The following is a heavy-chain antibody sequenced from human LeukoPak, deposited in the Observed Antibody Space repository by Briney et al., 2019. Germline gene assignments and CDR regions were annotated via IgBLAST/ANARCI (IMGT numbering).Heavy chain of an antibody. D-gene: IGHD3-3*01. CDR2: ISYDGSNK. V-gene: IGHV3-30*18. CDR1: GFTFSSYG. CDR3: AKDAYRGAGYDFWSGYYDRYYYYGMDV. Sequence: GGSLRLSCAASGFTFSSYGMHWVRQAPGKGLEWVAVISYDGSNKYYADSVKGRFTISRDNSKNTLYLQMNSLRAEDTAAYYCAKDAYRGAGYDFWSGYYDRYYYYGMDVWGQGTTVTVSS. J-gene: IGHJ6*02.